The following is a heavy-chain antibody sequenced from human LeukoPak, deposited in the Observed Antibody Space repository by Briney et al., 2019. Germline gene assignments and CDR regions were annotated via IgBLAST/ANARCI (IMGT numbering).Heavy chain of an antibody. D-gene: IGHD3-3*01. V-gene: IGHV4-59*01. CDR1: GGSISSYY. CDR2: IYYSGST. J-gene: IGHJ3*02. CDR3: AREPEASGYYHAFDI. Sequence: SETLSLTCTVSGGSISSYYWSWIRQPPGKGLEWIGYIYYSGSTNYNPSLKSRVTISVDTSKNQFSLKLSSVTAADTAVYYCAREPEASGYYHAFDIWGQGTMVTVSS.